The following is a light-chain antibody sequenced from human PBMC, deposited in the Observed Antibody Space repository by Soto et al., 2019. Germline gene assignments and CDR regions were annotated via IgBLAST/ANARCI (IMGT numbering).Light chain of an antibody. Sequence: QSVLTQPASVSGSPGQSITISCTGTSSDVGNYNLVSWYQQRPGKAPKLMIFEGSARPSGVSFRFSGSKSGNTASLTISGLQAEDEADYCCCSYAGDGRYVFGTGTKLTVL. CDR3: CSYAGDGRYV. V-gene: IGLV2-23*01. CDR2: EGS. CDR1: SSDVGNYNL. J-gene: IGLJ1*01.